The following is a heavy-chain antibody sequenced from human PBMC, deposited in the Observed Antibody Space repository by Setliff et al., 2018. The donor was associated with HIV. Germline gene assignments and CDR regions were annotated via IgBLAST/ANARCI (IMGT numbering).Heavy chain of an antibody. CDR1: GYSFTTYG. Sequence: ASVKVSCKASGYSFTTYGISWVRQAPGQGLEWVGWISVHSGQTLYAQKVQDRITVTMDIPKDTSYMELRGLTPDDTAVYYCARGHHFYWYFDLWGPGTLVTVSS. CDR2: ISVHSGQT. CDR3: ARGHHFYWYFDL. J-gene: IGHJ2*01. V-gene: IGHV1-18*01.